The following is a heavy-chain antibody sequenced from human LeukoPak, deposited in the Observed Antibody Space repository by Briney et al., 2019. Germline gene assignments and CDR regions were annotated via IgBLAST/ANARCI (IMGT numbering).Heavy chain of an antibody. V-gene: IGHV3-74*01. Sequence: GGSLRLSCVVSGFTFTSHWMHWVRQAPGKGLVWVARIKGDGSSTRYADSVKGRFTVSRDNTKNTLSLHMNSLRVEDTAVYYCARMGNIAVALDSWGQGTLDTVSS. D-gene: IGHD6-19*01. J-gene: IGHJ4*02. CDR3: ARMGNIAVALDS. CDR1: GFTFTSHW. CDR2: IKGDGSST.